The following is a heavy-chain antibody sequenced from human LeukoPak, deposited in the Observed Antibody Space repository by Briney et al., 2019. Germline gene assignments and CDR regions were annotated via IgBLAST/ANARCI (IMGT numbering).Heavy chain of an antibody. CDR2: IYYSGST. J-gene: IGHJ4*02. Sequence: SETLSLTSTVSGGSISSYYWSWIWHPLGKGLESIGYIYYSGSTNYTPSLNSRVTISVDTSTNHFSLKPSSVTAADTAVYYCAREADSSGWCDYWGQGTLVTVSS. D-gene: IGHD6-19*01. CDR1: GGSISSYY. V-gene: IGHV4-59*01. CDR3: AREADSSGWCDY.